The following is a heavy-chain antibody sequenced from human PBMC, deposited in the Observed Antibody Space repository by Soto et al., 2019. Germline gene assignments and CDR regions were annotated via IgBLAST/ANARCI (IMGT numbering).Heavy chain of an antibody. V-gene: IGHV3-33*01. Sequence: QVQLVESGGGVVQPGRSLRLSCAASGFTFSSYGMHWVRQAPGKGLEWVALIWYDGSNEYYVDSVKGRFTISRDNSKNTLFLQMNSLRAEDTAMYYCAREEYSSGTRYLQRWGQGTLVTVSS. D-gene: IGHD6-19*01. CDR2: IWYDGSNE. J-gene: IGHJ1*01. CDR3: AREEYSSGTRYLQR. CDR1: GFTFSSYG.